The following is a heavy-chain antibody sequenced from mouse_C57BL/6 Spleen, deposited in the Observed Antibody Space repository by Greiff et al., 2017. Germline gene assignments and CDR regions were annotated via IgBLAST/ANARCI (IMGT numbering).Heavy chain of an antibody. D-gene: IGHD2-1*01. V-gene: IGHV1-50*01. CDR3: ARSEGNLDY. CDR2: IDPSDSYT. J-gene: IGHJ2*01. CDR1: GYTFTSYW. Sequence: QVQLKQPGAELVKPGASVKLSCKASGYTFTSYWMQWVKQRPGQGLEWIGEIDPSDSYTNYNQKFKGKATLTVDTSSSTAYMQLSSLTSEDSAVYYCARSEGNLDYWGQGTTLTVSS.